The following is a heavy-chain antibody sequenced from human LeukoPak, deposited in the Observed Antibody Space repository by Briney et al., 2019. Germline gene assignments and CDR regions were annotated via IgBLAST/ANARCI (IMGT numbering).Heavy chain of an antibody. CDR3: ARDGVENSSWYPLDS. Sequence: PSETLSLTCTVSGASISSYYWSSVRQPAGEGLEWIGRIYTSGSTNYKPSLKSRVTMSVDTSKNQFSLKLTSVTAADTAVYCCARDGVENSSWYPLDSWGPGTLVTVSS. V-gene: IGHV4-4*07. CDR2: IYTSGST. J-gene: IGHJ4*02. D-gene: IGHD6-13*01. CDR1: GASISSYY.